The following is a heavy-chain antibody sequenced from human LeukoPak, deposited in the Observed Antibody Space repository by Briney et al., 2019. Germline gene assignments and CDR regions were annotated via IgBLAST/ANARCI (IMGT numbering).Heavy chain of an antibody. CDR2: IYPGDSDT. V-gene: IGHV5-51*01. CDR3: ARQSPDFWSGYYIDAFDI. J-gene: IGHJ3*02. Sequence: GESLKISCKGSGYSFTSYWIGWVRQMPGKGLEWMGIIYPGDSDTRYSPSFQGQVTIPADKSISTAYLQWSSLKASDTAMYYCARQSPDFWSGYYIDAFDIWGQGTMVTVSS. CDR1: GYSFTSYW. D-gene: IGHD3-3*01.